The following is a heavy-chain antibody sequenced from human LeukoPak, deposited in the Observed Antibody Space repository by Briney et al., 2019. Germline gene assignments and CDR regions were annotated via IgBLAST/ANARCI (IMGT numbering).Heavy chain of an antibody. V-gene: IGHV1-2*02. CDR1: GYTFTGYY. Sequence: ASVKVSCKASGYTFTGYYMHWVRQAPGQGLEWMGWINPNSGGTNYAQKFQGRVTMTRDTSISTAYMELSRLRSDDTAVYYCATLYGDCIHGILNDYWGQGTLVTVSS. CDR3: ATLYGDCIHGILNDY. J-gene: IGHJ4*02. CDR2: INPNSGGT. D-gene: IGHD4-17*01.